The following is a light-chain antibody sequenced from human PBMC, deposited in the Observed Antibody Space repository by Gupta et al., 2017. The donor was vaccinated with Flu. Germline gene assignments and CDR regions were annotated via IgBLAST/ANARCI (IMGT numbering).Light chain of an antibody. CDR2: DVT. Sequence: QSAPTQPRSVSGSPGQSVTISCTGSSSDFSAYDRVSWYQQRPGKAPKLLLYDVTKWPSGVPDRFSGSKPGNTASLTISGREAEDEADYYCCAYAGGGTWVFGTGTEVTVL. CDR3: CAYAGGGTWV. J-gene: IGLJ1*01. CDR1: SSDFSAYDR. V-gene: IGLV2-11*01.